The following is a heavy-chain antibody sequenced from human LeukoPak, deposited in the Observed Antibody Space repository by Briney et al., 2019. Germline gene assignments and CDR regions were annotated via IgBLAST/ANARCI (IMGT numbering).Heavy chain of an antibody. D-gene: IGHD6-13*01. Sequence: GGSLRLSCAASGFTFSDYYMSWIRQAPGKGLEWVSTFSRSGPDTYYADSVKGRFTIFRDNSKNTLYLQMNSLRAEDTAVYYCAKGSLGSWYYFDYWGQGTLVTVSS. V-gene: IGHV3-23*01. CDR3: AKGSLGSWYYFDY. J-gene: IGHJ4*02. CDR2: FSRSGPDT. CDR1: GFTFSDYY.